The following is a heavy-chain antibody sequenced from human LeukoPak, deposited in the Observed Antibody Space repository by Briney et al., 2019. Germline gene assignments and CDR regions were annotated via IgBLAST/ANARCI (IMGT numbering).Heavy chain of an antibody. D-gene: IGHD3-22*01. Sequence: PGGSLRLSCAASGFTFSSYTMNWVRQPPGKGLEWVSSISSSSTYIYYADSVKGRFTISRDNAKNSLHLQMDSLRAEDTAVYYCARGYYYDSSAYYFWGQGTLVTVSS. V-gene: IGHV3-21*01. CDR3: ARGYYYDSSAYYF. CDR2: ISSSSTYI. J-gene: IGHJ4*02. CDR1: GFTFSSYT.